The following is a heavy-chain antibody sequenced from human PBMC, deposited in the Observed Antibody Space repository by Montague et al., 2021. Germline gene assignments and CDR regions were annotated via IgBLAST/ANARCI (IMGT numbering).Heavy chain of an antibody. D-gene: IGHD5/OR15-5a*01. CDR3: ARMTMSTAMDV. J-gene: IGHJ6*02. V-gene: IGHV2-70*11. Sequence: WLARIDWYDDKYYSTSLKTRLTISKDTSKNQVVLTMTNIDPVDTATYYCARMTMSTAMDVGGQGTTVTVSS. CDR2: IDWYDDK.